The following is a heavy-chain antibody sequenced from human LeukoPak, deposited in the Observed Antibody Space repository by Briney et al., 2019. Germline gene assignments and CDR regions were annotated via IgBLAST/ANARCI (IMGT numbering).Heavy chain of an antibody. CDR1: GFTFSSYG. Sequence: PGGSLRLSCAASGFTFSSYGMHWVRQAPGKGLEWVAVIWYDGSNKYYADSVKGRFTISRDNSKNTLYLQMNSLRAEDTAVYYCARDSSSGWPFDYWGQGTLVTVSS. CDR2: IWYDGSNK. CDR3: ARDSSSGWPFDY. D-gene: IGHD6-19*01. V-gene: IGHV3-33*01. J-gene: IGHJ4*02.